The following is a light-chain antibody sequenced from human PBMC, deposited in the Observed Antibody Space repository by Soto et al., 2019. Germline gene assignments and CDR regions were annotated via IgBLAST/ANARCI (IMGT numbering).Light chain of an antibody. CDR1: SGDVGNYNY. CDR3: SSFTSSTTYV. V-gene: IGLV2-14*01. Sequence: QSALTQSASGSGSPGQSIIISCTGTSGDVGNYNYVSWYQQHPDEVPKLIIFNVNNRPSGVSNRFSGSKSGNTASLTISGLQAEDEADYYCSSFTSSTTYVFGTGTKVTVL. J-gene: IGLJ1*01. CDR2: NVN.